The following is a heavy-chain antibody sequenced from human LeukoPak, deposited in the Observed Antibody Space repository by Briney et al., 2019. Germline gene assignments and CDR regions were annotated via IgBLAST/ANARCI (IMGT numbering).Heavy chain of an antibody. D-gene: IGHD1-26*01. Sequence: GGSLRLSCTVSGFTVSTNSMSWVRQAPGKGLEWVSFIYSDNTHYSDSVKGRFTISRDNSKNTLYLQMNSLRAEDTAVYYCARDLVGAFYFDYWGQGTLVTVSS. CDR1: GFTVSTNS. CDR2: IYSDNT. CDR3: ARDLVGAFYFDY. J-gene: IGHJ4*02. V-gene: IGHV3-53*01.